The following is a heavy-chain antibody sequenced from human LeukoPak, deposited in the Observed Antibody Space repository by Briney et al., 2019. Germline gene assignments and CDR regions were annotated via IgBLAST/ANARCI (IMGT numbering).Heavy chain of an antibody. CDR2: ITWNSGSI. Sequence: PGGSLRLSCATSGFTFDDYVMHWVRQAPGKGLEWVSGITWNSGSIGYADSVKGRFTISRDNVKKSLYLQMNSLRAEDTALYYCAKGKLSMYFDYWGQGTLVTVSS. CDR1: GFTFDDYV. D-gene: IGHD3-16*02. J-gene: IGHJ4*02. CDR3: AKGKLSMYFDY. V-gene: IGHV3-9*01.